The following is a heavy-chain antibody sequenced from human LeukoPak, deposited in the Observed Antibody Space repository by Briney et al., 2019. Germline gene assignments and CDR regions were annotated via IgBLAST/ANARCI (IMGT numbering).Heavy chain of an antibody. J-gene: IGHJ3*02. V-gene: IGHV4-59*01. D-gene: IGHD1-1*01. CDR1: GGSISSYY. CDR3: ARSDDDDAFDI. Sequence: PSETLSLTCTVSGGSISSYYWSWIRQPPGKGLEWIGYIYYSGSTNYNPPLKSRVTISVDTSKNQFSLKLSSVTAADTAVYYCARSDDDDAFDIWGQGTMVTVSS. CDR2: IYYSGST.